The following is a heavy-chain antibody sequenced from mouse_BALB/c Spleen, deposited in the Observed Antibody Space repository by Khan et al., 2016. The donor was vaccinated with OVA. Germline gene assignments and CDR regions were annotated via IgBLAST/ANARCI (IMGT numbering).Heavy chain of an antibody. V-gene: IGHV1-54*01. J-gene: IGHJ2*01. CDR1: GYAFTNYL. CDR2: INPGSGGT. Sequence: VQLQQSGVELVRPGTSVKVSCKASGYAFTNYLIEWVKQRPGQGLEWIGVINPGSGGTNYNEKFKGKANLTSDKASSTAYMQLSSLTSDDSAVYFCARSQLGLRFDYWGQGTTLTVSS. CDR3: ARSQLGLRFDY. D-gene: IGHD3-1*01.